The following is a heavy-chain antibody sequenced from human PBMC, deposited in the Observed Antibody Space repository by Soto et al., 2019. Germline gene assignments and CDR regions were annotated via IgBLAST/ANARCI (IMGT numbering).Heavy chain of an antibody. Sequence: QITLKESGPTLVKPTQTLTLTCTFSGFSLSTSGVGVGWIRQPPGKALECLVVIYWDDDKRYSPSLKRRVTISKDTSKNQVVLRMTNMDPADTATYFCAPTAPGAAGFFDYWGQGTLVTVSS. D-gene: IGHD6-13*01. CDR1: GFSLSTSGVG. V-gene: IGHV2-5*02. CDR3: APTAPGAAGFFDY. J-gene: IGHJ4*02. CDR2: IYWDDDK.